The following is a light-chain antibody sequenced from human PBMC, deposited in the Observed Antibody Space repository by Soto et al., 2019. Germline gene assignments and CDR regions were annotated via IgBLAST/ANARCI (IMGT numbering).Light chain of an antibody. V-gene: IGKV3-20*01. CDR1: QSVSSSY. Sequence: EIVLTQSPGTLSLSPGERATLSCRASQSVSSSYLAWYQQKPGQAPMLLIYDASSSATGIPDRFSGSGSGTDFTLTISRLEPEDFAVYYCQQYGSSSYTFGQGTKLEIK. CDR2: DAS. CDR3: QQYGSSSYT. J-gene: IGKJ2*01.